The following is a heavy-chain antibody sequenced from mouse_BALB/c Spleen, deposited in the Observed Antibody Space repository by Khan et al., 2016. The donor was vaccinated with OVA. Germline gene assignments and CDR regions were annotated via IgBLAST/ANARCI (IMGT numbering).Heavy chain of an antibody. CDR2: ISYSGST. CDR3: ARERYYGCAMDY. D-gene: IGHD1-2*01. V-gene: IGHV3-2*02. J-gene: IGHJ4*01. Sequence: VQLQESGPGLVKPSQSLSLTCTVTGYSITTNYAWDWIRQFPGNKLEWMGYISYSGSTSYNPSLKSRISITRDTSKNQFFLQLNSVTTEDTATYYTARERYYGCAMDYRGQGASVTVSS. CDR1: GYSITTNYA.